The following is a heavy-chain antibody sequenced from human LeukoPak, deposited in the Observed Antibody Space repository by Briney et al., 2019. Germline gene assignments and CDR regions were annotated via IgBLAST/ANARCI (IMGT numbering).Heavy chain of an antibody. D-gene: IGHD3-3*01. CDR1: GGTFSSYA. V-gene: IGHV1-8*03. CDR2: MNPNSGNA. CDR3: ARGPRVFGVVIAPYWYFDF. Sequence: ASVKVSCKASGGTFSSYAISWVRQAAGQGLEWMGWMNPNSGNAGYAQKFQGRISITRNTSTNTAYMELSGLRSEDTAVYYCARGPRVFGVVIAPYWYFDFWGRGTLVTVSS. J-gene: IGHJ2*01.